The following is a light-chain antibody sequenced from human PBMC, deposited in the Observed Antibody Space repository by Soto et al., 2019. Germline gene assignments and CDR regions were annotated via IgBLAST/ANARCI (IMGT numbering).Light chain of an antibody. Sequence: EIVMTQSPATLSVSPGERATLSCRASQSVSSNFAWYQQKPGQAPRPLIYGASTRATGIPARFSGSGSGTEFTLTISSLQSEDFAVYYCQQYNNWPPRWTFGQGTKVEIK. CDR2: GAS. CDR1: QSVSSN. V-gene: IGKV3-15*01. CDR3: QQYNNWPPRWT. J-gene: IGKJ1*01.